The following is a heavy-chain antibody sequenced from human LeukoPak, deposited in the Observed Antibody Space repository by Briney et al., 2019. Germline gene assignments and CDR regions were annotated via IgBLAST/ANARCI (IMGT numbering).Heavy chain of an antibody. CDR1: GFTFSSYT. CDR3: ASDHIRDDSYFDY. J-gene: IGHJ4*02. CDR2: ISSSSSYI. V-gene: IGHV3-21*01. D-gene: IGHD5-24*01. Sequence: GGSLRLYCAASGFTFSSYTMNWVRQAPGKGLEWVSSISSSSSYIYYADSVKGRFTISRDNAKNSLYLQMNSLRAEDTAVYYCASDHIRDDSYFDYWRQETLVTVSS.